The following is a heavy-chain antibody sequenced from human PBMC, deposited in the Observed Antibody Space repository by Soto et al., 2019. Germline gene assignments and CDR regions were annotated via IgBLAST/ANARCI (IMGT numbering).Heavy chain of an antibody. CDR2: ISYDGSKK. Sequence: QVQLVESGGGVVQPGRSLRLSCAVSGFTFSDYGMHWVRQAPGKGLEWVAVISYDGSKKYYADSVKGRFTISRDNSKNTLYLQMNSLRAEDTAMYYCAKDSSGPNYGSGSYFDYWGQGTLVTVSS. V-gene: IGHV3-30*18. D-gene: IGHD3-10*01. J-gene: IGHJ4*02. CDR3: AKDSSGPNYGSGSYFDY. CDR1: GFTFSDYG.